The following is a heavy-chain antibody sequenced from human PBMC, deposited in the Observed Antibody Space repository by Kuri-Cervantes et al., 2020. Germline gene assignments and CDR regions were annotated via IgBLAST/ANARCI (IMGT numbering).Heavy chain of an antibody. CDR3: ARDRRSGWYGRAFDI. D-gene: IGHD6-19*01. Sequence: GESLKISCAASGFTFSDYYMSWIRQAPGKGLEWVSYISSSGSTIYYADSVKGRFTISRDNAKNSLYLQMNSLKTEDTAVYYCARDRRSGWYGRAFDIWGQGTMVTVSS. J-gene: IGHJ3*02. CDR1: GFTFSDYY. V-gene: IGHV3-11*01. CDR2: ISSSGSTI.